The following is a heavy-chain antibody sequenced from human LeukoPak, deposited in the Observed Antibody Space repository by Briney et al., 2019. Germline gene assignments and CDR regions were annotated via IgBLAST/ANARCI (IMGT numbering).Heavy chain of an antibody. CDR1: GFTFSDYY. J-gene: IGHJ4*02. CDR3: ARESSAGYCTPTTCLGFDS. Sequence: PGGSLRLSCAASGFTFSDYYMSWIRQAPGKGLEWVSYISSSGSTIYYADSVKGRFTISRDNAKNSLYLQMNSLRAEDTAVYYCARESSAGYCTPTTCLGFDSWGQGTLLTVSS. D-gene: IGHD2-8*01. V-gene: IGHV3-11*01. CDR2: ISSSGSTI.